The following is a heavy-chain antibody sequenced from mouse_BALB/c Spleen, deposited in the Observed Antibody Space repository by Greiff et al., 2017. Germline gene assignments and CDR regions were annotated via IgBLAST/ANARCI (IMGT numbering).Heavy chain of an antibody. CDR3: ARGLLRYPSYFDY. CDR2: INSNGGST. V-gene: IGHV5-6-3*01. D-gene: IGHD1-1*01. Sequence: EVQLVESGGGLVQPGGSLKLSCAASGFTFSSYGMSWVRQTPDKRLELVATINSNGGSTYYPDSVKGRFTISRDNAKNTLYLQMSSLKSEDTAMYYCARGLLRYPSYFDYWGQGTTLTVSS. CDR1: GFTFSSYG. J-gene: IGHJ2*01.